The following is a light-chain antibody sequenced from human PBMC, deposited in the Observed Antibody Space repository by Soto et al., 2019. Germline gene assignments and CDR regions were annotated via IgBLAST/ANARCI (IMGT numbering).Light chain of an antibody. J-gene: IGKJ4*01. CDR1: QSVPRSY. CDR2: GTS. Sequence: EIVFTQSPCTLSLSPGERATLSCSASQSVPRSYLAWYQQKPGQAPRLLIYGTSSRATGIPDRFSGSGSGTDFTLTISRLEPEDFAVFYCQQYYTLPVTFGGGTKVDIK. CDR3: QQYYTLPVT. V-gene: IGKV3-20*01.